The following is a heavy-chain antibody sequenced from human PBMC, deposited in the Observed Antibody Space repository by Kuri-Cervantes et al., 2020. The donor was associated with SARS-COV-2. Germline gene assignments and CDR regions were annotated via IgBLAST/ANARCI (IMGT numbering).Heavy chain of an antibody. D-gene: IGHD1-1*01. J-gene: IGHJ4*02. CDR2: IYHSGST. V-gene: IGHV4-30-2*01. Sequence: SETLSLTCAVSGGSISSGGYSWSWIRQPPGKGLEWIGYIYHSGSTYYNPSLKSRVTISVDRSKNQFSLKLSSVTAADTAVYYCARENWNYFDYWGQGTLVTVSS. CDR3: ARENWNYFDY. CDR1: GGSISSGGYS.